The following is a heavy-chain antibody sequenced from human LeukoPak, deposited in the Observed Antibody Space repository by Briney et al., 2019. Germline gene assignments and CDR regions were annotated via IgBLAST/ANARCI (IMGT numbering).Heavy chain of an antibody. Sequence: GASVKVSCKASGYTFTGYYMHWVRQAPGQGLEWMGWINPNSGGTNYAQKFQGRVTLTRDTSISTAYMELSRLRSDDTAVYYCARGYCSGGRCYSWFDPWGQGTLVTVSS. CDR2: INPNSGGT. J-gene: IGHJ5*02. CDR1: GYTFTGYY. D-gene: IGHD2-15*01. V-gene: IGHV1-2*02. CDR3: ARGYCSGGRCYSWFDP.